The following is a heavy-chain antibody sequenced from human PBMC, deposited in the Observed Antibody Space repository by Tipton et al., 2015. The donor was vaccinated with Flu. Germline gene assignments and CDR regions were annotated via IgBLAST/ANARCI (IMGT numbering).Heavy chain of an antibody. V-gene: IGHV4-4*07. D-gene: IGHD3-22*01. J-gene: IGHJ5*02. CDR2: IYSSGST. CDR1: GGSLSSYY. Sequence: TLSLTCTVSGGSLSSYYWSWIRQPAGKGLEWIGRIYSSGSTTYNLTLKSRVTMSVDTSKSQFSLKLRSVTAADTAVYYCARCRSGYCDWFDPWGQGTLVTVSS. CDR3: ARCRSGYCDWFDP.